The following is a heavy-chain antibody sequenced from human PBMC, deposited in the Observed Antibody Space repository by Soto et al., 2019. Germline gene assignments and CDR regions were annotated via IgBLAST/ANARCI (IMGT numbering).Heavy chain of an antibody. CDR1: GDSISTVDYF. CDR3: ARGRYCLTGRCFPNWFDS. CDR2: IYKSATT. Sequence: SETLSLTCSASGDSISTVDYFWAWIRQPPGQALEYIGYIYKSATTYYNPSFESRVAISLDTSKSQFSLNVTSVTAADTAVYFCARGRYCLTGRCFPNWFDSWGQGTLVTVSS. D-gene: IGHD2-15*01. J-gene: IGHJ5*01. V-gene: IGHV4-30-4*01.